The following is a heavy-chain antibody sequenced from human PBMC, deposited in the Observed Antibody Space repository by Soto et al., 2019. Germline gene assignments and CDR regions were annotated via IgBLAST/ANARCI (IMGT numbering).Heavy chain of an antibody. Sequence: PSETLSLTCTVSGDSVTSATYYWSWIRQPPGRGPEWMGYIYYTGKTKFNPSLETRITMSVDTSKNQFFLKLTSVTAADTAVYFCATQRVAVAGLGLSWGQGTLVTV. J-gene: IGHJ5*02. CDR3: ATQRVAVAGLGLS. D-gene: IGHD6-19*01. V-gene: IGHV4-61*01. CDR2: IYYTGKT. CDR1: GDSVTSATYY.